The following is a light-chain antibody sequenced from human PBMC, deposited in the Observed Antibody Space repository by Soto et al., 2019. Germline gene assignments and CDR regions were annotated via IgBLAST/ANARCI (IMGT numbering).Light chain of an antibody. J-gene: IGKJ4*01. V-gene: IGKV1-39*01. CDR3: QQSYSNPPP. CDR2: TAS. CDR1: ESVITY. Sequence: DIQMTQSPSSLSASVGDRVTITCRASESVITYLNWYRQKPGKAPNLLIHTASTLESGVPTRFSGSGSGTDFTPTISSLQPEDFGIYYCQQSYSNPPPFGGGTKVEI.